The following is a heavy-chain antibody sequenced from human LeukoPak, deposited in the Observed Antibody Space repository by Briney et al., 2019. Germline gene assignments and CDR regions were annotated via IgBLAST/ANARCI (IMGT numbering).Heavy chain of an antibody. Sequence: GRSLRLSCESSGFTFSTYPMHWVRQAPGKGLEWVAVISYDGSNKNYADSVKGRFAISRDNSKNTLYLQMNSLREEDTAVYYCARDAISRGSGSYCDYWDQGTLVTVSS. CDR3: ARDAISRGSGSYCDY. CDR2: ISYDGSNK. V-gene: IGHV3-30*01. J-gene: IGHJ4*02. CDR1: GFTFSTYP. D-gene: IGHD3-10*01.